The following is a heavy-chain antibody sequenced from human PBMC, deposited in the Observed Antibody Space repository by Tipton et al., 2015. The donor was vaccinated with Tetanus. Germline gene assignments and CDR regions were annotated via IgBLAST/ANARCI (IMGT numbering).Heavy chain of an antibody. CDR3: ARDRRDFAYDSRGFYSPLYYFDN. V-gene: IGHV4-30-4*01. J-gene: IGHJ4*02. D-gene: IGHD3-22*01. CDR2: ISQSGTT. Sequence: TLSLTCSVSGGSIRSDAHYWSWIRQPPGKGLEWLGYISQSGTTNYNPSLMSPVTLSLDTARGQFSLKLTSVTAAAAAVYFCARDRRDFAYDSRGFYSPLYYFDNWGQGLRVTVSS. CDR1: GGSIRSDAHY.